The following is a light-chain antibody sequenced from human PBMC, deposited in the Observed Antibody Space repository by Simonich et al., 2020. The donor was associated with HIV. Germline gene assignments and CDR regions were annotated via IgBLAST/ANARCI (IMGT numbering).Light chain of an antibody. CDR1: HNIITY. J-gene: IGKJ2*01. V-gene: IGKV1-39*01. CDR2: AAS. CDR3: QQSNYTPYT. Sequence: IQMTQSPSSLSASVVARVTITCRASHNIITYLNWYQQKPGKAPKLLIYAASRLQSGVPARFSGSGSGTDFTLTISSLQPEDFATYYCQQSNYTPYTFGQGTKLELK.